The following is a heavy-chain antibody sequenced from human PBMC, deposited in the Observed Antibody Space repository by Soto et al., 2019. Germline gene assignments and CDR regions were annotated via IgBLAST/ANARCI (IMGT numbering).Heavy chain of an antibody. CDR1: GYTFTSYA. Sequence: QVQLVQSGAEVKKPGASVKVSCKASGYTFTSYAMHWVRQAPGQRLEWMGWINAGNGNTKYSQKFQGRVTITRDTSASTAYMELGSLRSEDTAVYYCARPHFSSSYYFDYWGQGTLVTVSS. CDR3: ARPHFSSSYYFDY. D-gene: IGHD6-13*01. V-gene: IGHV1-3*01. CDR2: INAGNGNT. J-gene: IGHJ4*02.